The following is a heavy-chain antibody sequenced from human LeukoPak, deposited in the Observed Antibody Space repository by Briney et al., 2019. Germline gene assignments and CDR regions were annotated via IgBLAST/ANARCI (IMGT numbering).Heavy chain of an antibody. CDR3: ARQQLANNFVY. CDR2: IYWYDDK. Sequence: SGPTLMQPTQTLTFTYTLSGVSLSTSGMGVAGIRQPLGKAPEWLALIYWYDDKRYSPSLNSRLTITRNTSKNQVVLTMTNMVPVDTATYYCARQQLANNFVYWGQGTLVTVSS. J-gene: IGHJ4*02. CDR1: GVSLSTSGMG. D-gene: IGHD6-13*01. V-gene: IGHV2-5*01.